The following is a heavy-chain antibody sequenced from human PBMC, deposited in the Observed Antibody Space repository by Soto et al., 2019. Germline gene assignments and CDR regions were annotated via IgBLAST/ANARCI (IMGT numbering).Heavy chain of an antibody. CDR1: GFTFSSYA. D-gene: IGHD5-12*01. CDR2: ISGSGGST. Sequence: EVQLLESGGGLVQPGGSLRLSCAASGFTFSSYAMSWVRQAPGKGLEWVSAISGSGGSTYYADSVKGRFTISRDNSKNTLYLQMNSLRAEDTAVYYCAKDPKMATINFSWYFDLWGRGTLVTVSS. J-gene: IGHJ2*01. V-gene: IGHV3-23*01. CDR3: AKDPKMATINFSWYFDL.